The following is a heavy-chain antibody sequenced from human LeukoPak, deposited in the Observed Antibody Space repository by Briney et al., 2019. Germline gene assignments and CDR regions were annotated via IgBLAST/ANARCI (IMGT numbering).Heavy chain of an antibody. CDR2: ISGSGGST. CDR1: GFTFNGYA. D-gene: IGHD2-2*03. J-gene: IGHJ6*03. CDR3: AKDYGYCSSTSCYGGLCMDV. V-gene: IGHV3-23*01. Sequence: GGSLRLSCAASGFTFNGYAMSWVRQAPGKGLEWVSAISGSGGSTYYADSVKGRFTISRDNSKNTLYLQMNSLRAEDTAVYYCAKDYGYCSSTSCYGGLCMDVWGKGTTVTVSS.